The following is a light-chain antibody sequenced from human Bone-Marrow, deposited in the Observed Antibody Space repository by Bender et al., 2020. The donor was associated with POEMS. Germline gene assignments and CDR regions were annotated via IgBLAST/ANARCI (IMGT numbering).Light chain of an antibody. CDR1: SSDIGGYNY. V-gene: IGLV2-14*01. CDR3: QSYDNSLGGWV. CDR2: DVS. J-gene: IGLJ3*02. Sequence: QSALTQPASVSGSPGQSITISCSGTSSDIGGYNYVSWYQQHPGKAPKLMISDVSDRPSGISHRFSGSKSGNTASLTISGLQAEDEADYYCQSYDNSLGGWVFGGGTKLTVL.